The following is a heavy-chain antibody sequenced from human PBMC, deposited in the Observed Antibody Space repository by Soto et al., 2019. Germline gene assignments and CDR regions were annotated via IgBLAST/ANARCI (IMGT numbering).Heavy chain of an antibody. D-gene: IGHD2-21*01. CDR3: AADPYCGGDCLAAFDI. Sequence: ASVKVSCKASGFTFTSSAVQWVRQARGQRLEWIGWIVVGSGNTNYAQKFQERVTITRDMSTSTAYMELSSLRSEDTAVYYCAADPYCGGDCLAAFDIWGQGTMVTVSS. V-gene: IGHV1-58*01. J-gene: IGHJ3*02. CDR1: GFTFTSSA. CDR2: IVVGSGNT.